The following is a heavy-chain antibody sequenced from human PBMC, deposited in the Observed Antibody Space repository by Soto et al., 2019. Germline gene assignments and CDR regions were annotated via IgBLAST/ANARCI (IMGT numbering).Heavy chain of an antibody. CDR2: IWYDGSNK. CDR3: AGTGGGGSGFRGMDV. V-gene: IGHV3-33*01. J-gene: IGHJ6*02. CDR1: GFTFSSYG. D-gene: IGHD6-19*01. Sequence: QVQLVESGGGVVQPGRSLRLSCAASGFTFSSYGMHWVHQAPGKGLEWVAVIWYDGSNKYYADSVKGRFTISRDNSKNTLYLQMNSLRAEDTAVYYCAGTGGGGSGFRGMDVWGQGTTVTVSS.